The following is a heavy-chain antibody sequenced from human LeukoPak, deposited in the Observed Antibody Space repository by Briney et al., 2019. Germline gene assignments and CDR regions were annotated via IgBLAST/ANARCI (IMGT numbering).Heavy chain of an antibody. Sequence: SETLSLTCTVSGGSISSSSYYWGWIRQPPGKGLEWIGSIYYSGSTYYNPSLKSRVTISVDTSKNQFSLKLSSVTAADTAVYYCYIYDYVWGSYRRHFDYWGQGTLVTASS. J-gene: IGHJ4*02. V-gene: IGHV4-39*01. CDR1: GGSISSSSYY. CDR3: YIYDYVWGSYRRHFDY. CDR2: IYYSGST. D-gene: IGHD3-16*02.